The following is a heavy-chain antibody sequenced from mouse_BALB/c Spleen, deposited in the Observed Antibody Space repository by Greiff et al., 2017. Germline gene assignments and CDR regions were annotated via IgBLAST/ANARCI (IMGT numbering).Heavy chain of an antibody. D-gene: IGHD4-1*01. V-gene: IGHV14-4*02. CDR3: NALLTLDY. CDR2: IDPENGDT. J-gene: IGHJ2*01. Sequence: LQQSGAELVRSGASVKLSCTASGFNIKDYYMHWVKQRPEQGLEWIGWIDPENGDTEYAPKFQGKATMTADTSSNTAYLQLSSLTSEDTAVYYCNALLTLDYWGQGTTLTVSS. CDR1: GFNIKDYY.